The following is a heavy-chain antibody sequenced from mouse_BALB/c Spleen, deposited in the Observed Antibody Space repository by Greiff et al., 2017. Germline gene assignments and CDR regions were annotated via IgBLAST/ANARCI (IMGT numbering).Heavy chain of an antibody. J-gene: IGHJ4*01. V-gene: IGHV4-2*02. Sequence: EVKVEESGGGLVQPGGSLNLSCAASGFDFSRYWMSWARQAPGKGQEWIGEINPGSSTINYTPSLKDKFIISRDNAKNTLYLQMSKVRSEDTALYYCASFYRCYYAMDYWGQGTSVTVSS. CDR1: GFDFSRYW. CDR2: INPGSSTI. CDR3: ASFYRCYYAMDY. D-gene: IGHD2-14*01.